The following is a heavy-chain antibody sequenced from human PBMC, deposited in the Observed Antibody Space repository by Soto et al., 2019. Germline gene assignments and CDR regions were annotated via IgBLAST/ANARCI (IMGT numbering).Heavy chain of an antibody. CDR1: GFTLSSYW. CDR2: IKQDGSEK. D-gene: IGHD6-6*01. J-gene: IGHJ6*02. CDR3: ASLSSIAARGYYYYGMDV. Sequence: GRPLLLSWAASGFTLSSYWMTVVRQTTGKGLEWVANIKQDGSEKYYVDSVKGRFTISRDNAKNSLYLQMNSLRAEDTAVYYCASLSSIAARGYYYYGMDVWGQGTTVTVSS. V-gene: IGHV3-7*05.